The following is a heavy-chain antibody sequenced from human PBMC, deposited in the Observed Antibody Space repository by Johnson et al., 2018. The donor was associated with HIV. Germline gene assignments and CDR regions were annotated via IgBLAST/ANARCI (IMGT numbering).Heavy chain of an antibody. CDR3: VRAPGTAGGAFDI. J-gene: IGHJ3*02. V-gene: IGHV3-30-3*01. D-gene: IGHD1-1*01. Sequence: QVQLVESGGGLVKPGGSLRLSCAASGFSFSDYYMSWIRQAPGKGLEWVALISYDGSNKYYADSVKGRFTISRDSSKNTLYLQMNSLRGEDTAVYYCVRAPGTAGGAFDIWGQGTMVTVSP. CDR1: GFSFSDYY. CDR2: ISYDGSNK.